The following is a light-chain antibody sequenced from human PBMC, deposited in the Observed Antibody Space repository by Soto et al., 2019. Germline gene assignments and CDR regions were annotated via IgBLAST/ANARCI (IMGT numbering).Light chain of an antibody. V-gene: IGKV4-1*01. J-gene: IGKJ2*01. CDR1: QSVLYSSNNKNY. CDR2: WAS. Sequence: DIVMTQSPDSLAVSLGERATINCKSSQSVLYSSNNKNYLAWYQQKPGQPPKLLIYWASTRESGVPDRFSGSGSGTDFTLTISSLQAEDVAVYYCQQYNSYRYTFGQGTKLEIK. CDR3: QQYNSYRYT.